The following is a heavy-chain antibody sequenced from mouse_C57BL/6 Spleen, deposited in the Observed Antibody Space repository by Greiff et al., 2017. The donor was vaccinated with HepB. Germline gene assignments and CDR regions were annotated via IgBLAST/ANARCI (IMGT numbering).Heavy chain of an antibody. D-gene: IGHD3-2*02. Sequence: EVQLQESGPVLVKPGASVKMSCKASGYTFTDYYMNWVKQSHGKSLEWIGVINPYNGGTSYNQKFKGKATLTVDKSSSTAYMELNSLTSEDSAVYYCARKAQASPAYFDYWGQGTTLTVSS. CDR3: ARKAQASPAYFDY. J-gene: IGHJ2*01. CDR2: INPYNGGT. V-gene: IGHV1-19*01. CDR1: GYTFTDYY.